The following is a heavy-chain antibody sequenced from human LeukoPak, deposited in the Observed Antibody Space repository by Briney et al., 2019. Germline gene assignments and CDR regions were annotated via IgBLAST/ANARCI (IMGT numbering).Heavy chain of an antibody. D-gene: IGHD3-16*01. Sequence: SETLSFTCTVSDDSISDYYRGWIRQPPGKGLEWIGYFYNSGRSTYNPSLKSRVTISADTSKNHFSLKLNSVTTADTAVYYCTRGAGWLIDYRGQGILVTVSS. CDR2: FYNSGRS. V-gene: IGHV4-59*01. J-gene: IGHJ4*02. CDR1: DDSISDYY. CDR3: TRGAGWLIDY.